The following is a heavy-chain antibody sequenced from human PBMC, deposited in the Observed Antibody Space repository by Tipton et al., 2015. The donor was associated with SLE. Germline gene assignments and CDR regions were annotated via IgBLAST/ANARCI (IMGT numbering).Heavy chain of an antibody. Sequence: SLRLSCTASGFTFSSYEMNWVRQAPGKGLEWVSYISSSGSTIYYADSVKGRFTISRDNAKNSLYLQMNSLRAEDTAVYYCARVPLPGIAVAGTGYWGQGTLVTVSS. CDR2: ISSSGSTI. V-gene: IGHV3-48*03. CDR3: ARVPLPGIAVAGTGY. CDR1: GFTFSSYE. D-gene: IGHD6-19*01. J-gene: IGHJ4*02.